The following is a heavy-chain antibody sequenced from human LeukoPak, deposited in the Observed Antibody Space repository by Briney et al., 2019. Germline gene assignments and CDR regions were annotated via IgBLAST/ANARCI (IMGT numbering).Heavy chain of an antibody. J-gene: IGHJ4*02. CDR2: ISGSGGST. Sequence: GGSLRLSCAASGFTFSSYSMNWVRQAPGKGLEWVSAISGSGGSTYYADSVKGRFTISRDNSKNTLYLQMNSLRAEDTAVYYCAKMGIQLWLLGYWGQGTLVTVSS. CDR1: GFTFSSYS. D-gene: IGHD5-18*01. CDR3: AKMGIQLWLLGY. V-gene: IGHV3-23*01.